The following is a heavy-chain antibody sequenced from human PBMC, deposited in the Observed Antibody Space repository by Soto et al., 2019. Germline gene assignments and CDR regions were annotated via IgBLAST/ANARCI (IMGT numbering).Heavy chain of an antibody. Sequence: LRLSCVASGLTFGSRAMSWVRQAPGEGLQWVSTITDTGGDAKYADSVRGRFVISRDNSKKTLYLQMTSLTAEDSAMYFCARGSTDSYPGSRIFDFWGRGTLVTGLL. V-gene: IGHV3-23*01. CDR3: ARGSTDSYPGSRIFDF. D-gene: IGHD3-10*01. CDR1: GLTFGSRA. J-gene: IGHJ4*02. CDR2: ITDTGGDA.